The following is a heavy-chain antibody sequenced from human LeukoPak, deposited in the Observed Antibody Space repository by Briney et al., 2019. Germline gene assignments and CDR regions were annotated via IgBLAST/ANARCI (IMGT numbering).Heavy chain of an antibody. CDR3: ARHQLHSRPYYFDY. D-gene: IGHD6-13*01. V-gene: IGHV4-59*08. CDR1: GCSISQYY. Sequence: SEALSLTCPGSGCSISQYYRSWLRQPPAKGLDWIGYIYYSGSTNYNPSLKSRLTISVDTSKNQFSLILSSVTAADTAVYYCARHQLHSRPYYFDYWGQGTLVTVSS. CDR2: IYYSGST. J-gene: IGHJ4*02.